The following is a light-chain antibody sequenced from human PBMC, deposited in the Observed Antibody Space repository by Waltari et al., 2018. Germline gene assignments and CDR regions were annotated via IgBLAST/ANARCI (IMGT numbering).Light chain of an antibody. V-gene: IGKV3-15*01. Sequence: EILLTQSPATLSVSPGEGATLSCRASRSVSFKLAWYQQKPGQAPRLLIYGASTRATCVPARFSGGVSGTEFTLTITRLQSEDFSVYYCQQYNNWPLTFGGGTKVEIK. CDR1: RSVSFK. CDR3: QQYNNWPLT. CDR2: GAS. J-gene: IGKJ4*01.